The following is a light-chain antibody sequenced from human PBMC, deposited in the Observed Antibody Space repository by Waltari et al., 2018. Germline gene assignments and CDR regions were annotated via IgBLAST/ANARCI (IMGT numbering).Light chain of an antibody. V-gene: IGKV1-12*01. CDR1: QDISNY. CDR3: QQANSLPL. CDR2: AAS. J-gene: IGKJ4*01. Sequence: DIQMTQSPSSLSASVGDRVTITCQASQDISNYLNWYQQKPGKAPKPLIYAASSLQSGVPSRFSGSGSGTEFTLTISSLQPEDFATYYCQQANSLPLFGGGTKVEIK.